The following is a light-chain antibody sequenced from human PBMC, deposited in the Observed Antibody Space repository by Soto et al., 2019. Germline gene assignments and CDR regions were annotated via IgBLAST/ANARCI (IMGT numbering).Light chain of an antibody. CDR1: QSVSSN. J-gene: IGKJ2*01. CDR2: GAS. CDR3: QQYNNWPPNT. V-gene: IGKV3-15*01. Sequence: EIVMTQSPATLSVSPGERATLSCRASQSVSSNLAWYQQKPGQAPRLLIYGASTRATGIPARFSGSGSGTEFTLTISSLQSEDFAVYYCQQYNNWPPNTFGQGTKGDIK.